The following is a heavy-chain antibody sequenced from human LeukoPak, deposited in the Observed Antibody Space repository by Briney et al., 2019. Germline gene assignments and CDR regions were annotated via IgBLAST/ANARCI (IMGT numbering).Heavy chain of an antibody. D-gene: IGHD5-12*01. CDR1: GFTFSGSA. CDR3: TSYSGYDLASFDF. J-gene: IGHJ4*02. Sequence: GGSLRLSCAASGFTFSGSAMRWVRQAPGKGLEWVGRIRSKANSYATAYAASVKGRFTISRDDLKNTAYLQLNSLKTEDTAVYYCTSYSGYDLASFDFWGQGTLVTVSS. CDR2: IRSKANSYAT. V-gene: IGHV3-73*01.